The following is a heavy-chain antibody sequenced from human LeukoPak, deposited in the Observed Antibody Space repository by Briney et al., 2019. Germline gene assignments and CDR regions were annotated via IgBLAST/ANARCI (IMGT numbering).Heavy chain of an antibody. CDR2: INHSGST. CDR3: ARARYCSGGSCYNLGFFY. D-gene: IGHD2-15*01. J-gene: IGHJ4*02. V-gene: IGHV4-34*01. CDR1: GGSFSGYY. Sequence: PSETLSLTCASYGGSFSGYYWSWIRQPPGKGLEWIGEINHSGSTNYNPSLKSRVTISVDTSKNQFSLKLSSVTAADTAVYYCARARYCSGGSCYNLGFFYWGQGTLVTVSS.